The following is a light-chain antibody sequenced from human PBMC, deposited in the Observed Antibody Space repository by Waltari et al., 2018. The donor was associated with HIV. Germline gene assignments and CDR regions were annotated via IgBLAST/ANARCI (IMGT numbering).Light chain of an antibody. Sequence: SSELTQDPAVSVALGQTVTIECLGDSLRNSYASWYRLRPGPAPQLLVYGKNSRPPGIPDRFSASSSGNRAFLTITGARAEDEADYYCACWDRSGDYILFGGGTSLTGL. CDR1: SLRNSY. J-gene: IGLJ2*01. CDR3: ACWDRSGDYIL. CDR2: GKN. V-gene: IGLV3-19*01.